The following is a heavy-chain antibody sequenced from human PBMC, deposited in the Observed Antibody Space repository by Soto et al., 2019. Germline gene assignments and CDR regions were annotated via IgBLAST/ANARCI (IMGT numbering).Heavy chain of an antibody. V-gene: IGHV3-30-3*01. D-gene: IGHD7-27*01. CDR1: GFSFSISR. CDR2: ISYDGTNK. Sequence: GGSLRLSCAASGFSFSISRMHWVRQAPGKGPEWVALISYDGTNKFYADSVKGRFTISRDNSKSTLYLQVDSLRPEDAAVYYCARDPKTSGGQHWAFNYFDSWGQGTLVTVSS. J-gene: IGHJ4*02. CDR3: ARDPKTSGGQHWAFNYFDS.